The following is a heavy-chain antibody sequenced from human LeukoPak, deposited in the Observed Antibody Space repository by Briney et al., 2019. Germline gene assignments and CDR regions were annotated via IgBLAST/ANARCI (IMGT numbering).Heavy chain of an antibody. J-gene: IGHJ3*02. Sequence: SETLSPTCTVSGGSITSYYWNWIRQPPGKGLEWIGYIYYTGTTNYNPSLKSRLTISVDTSKNQFSLKLSSVTAADTAVYYCARVSAIPVVPAATDAFDIWGQGTMVTVSS. V-gene: IGHV4-59*12. CDR3: ARVSAIPVVPAATDAFDI. D-gene: IGHD2-2*01. CDR2: IYYTGTT. CDR1: GGSITSYY.